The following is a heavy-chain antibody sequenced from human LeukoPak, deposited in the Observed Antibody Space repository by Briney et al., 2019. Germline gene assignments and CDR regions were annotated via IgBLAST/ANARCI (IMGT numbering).Heavy chain of an antibody. Sequence: EASVKVSCKASRYTFTGYYMHWVRQAPGQGLEWVGWINPNSGGTNYAQKFQGRVTMTRDTSISTAYMELSRLRSDDTAVYYCAKDWNGLNDAFDIWGQGTMVTVSS. CDR2: INPNSGGT. CDR3: AKDWNGLNDAFDI. CDR1: RYTFTGYY. V-gene: IGHV1-2*02. J-gene: IGHJ3*02. D-gene: IGHD1-1*01.